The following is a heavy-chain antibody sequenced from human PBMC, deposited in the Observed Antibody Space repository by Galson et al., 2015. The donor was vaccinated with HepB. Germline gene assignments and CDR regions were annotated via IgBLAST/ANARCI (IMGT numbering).Heavy chain of an antibody. CDR1: GFIFSNYA. D-gene: IGHD6-19*01. CDR3: AKDRQWLRGYYVDY. V-gene: IGHV3-23*01. J-gene: IGHJ4*02. CDR2: ISGSGGNT. Sequence: SLRLSCAASGFIFSNYAMSWVRQAPGKGLEWVSDISGSGGNTYYADSVKGRFTISRDKSKNTLYLQMNSLRAEDTAVYYCAKDRQWLRGYYVDYWGQGPLVRVS.